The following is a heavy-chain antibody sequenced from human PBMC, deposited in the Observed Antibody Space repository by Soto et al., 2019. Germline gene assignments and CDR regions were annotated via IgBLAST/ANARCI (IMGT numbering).Heavy chain of an antibody. J-gene: IGHJ4*02. CDR1: GGSFSGYX. CDR2: INHSGXT. CDR3: AIGLYSGYDQPYFDY. Sequence: QAQLQPWGAGLLKPSETLSLTCAVYGGSFSGYXXXXXXXPPGKGLEWIGEINHSGXTTYIPTLKSRVTISGDTSKYQFSLKRSYVTAADTAVYYCAIGLYSGYDQPYFDYWCQGTLVTVSS. D-gene: IGHD5-12*01. V-gene: IGHV4-34*01.